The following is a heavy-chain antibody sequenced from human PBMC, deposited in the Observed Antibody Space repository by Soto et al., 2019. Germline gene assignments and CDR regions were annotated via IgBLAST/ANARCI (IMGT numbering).Heavy chain of an antibody. J-gene: IGHJ5*02. D-gene: IGHD4-17*01. CDR2: ISGSGGST. CDR1: GFTFSSYA. Sequence: EVQLLESGGGLVQPGGSLRLSCAASGFTFSSYAMSWVRQAPGKGLEWVSAISGSGGSTYYADSVKGRFTISRDNSKNTLYLQTNSLRAEDTAVYYCAKDVYDYGDYLGWFDPWGQGTLVTVSS. CDR3: AKDVYDYGDYLGWFDP. V-gene: IGHV3-23*01.